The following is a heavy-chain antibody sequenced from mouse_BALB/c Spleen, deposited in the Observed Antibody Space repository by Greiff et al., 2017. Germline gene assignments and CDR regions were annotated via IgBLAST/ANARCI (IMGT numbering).Heavy chain of an antibody. CDR1: GFTFSSFG. CDR2: ISSGSSTI. Sequence: EVQLQESGGGLVQPGGSRKLSCAASGFTFSSFGMHWVRQAPEKGLEWVAYISSGSSTIYYADTVKGRFTISRDNPKNTLFLQMTSLRSEDTAMYYCARGTYGNYVGYWGQGTTLTVSS. J-gene: IGHJ2*01. CDR3: ARGTYGNYVGY. V-gene: IGHV5-17*02. D-gene: IGHD2-1*01.